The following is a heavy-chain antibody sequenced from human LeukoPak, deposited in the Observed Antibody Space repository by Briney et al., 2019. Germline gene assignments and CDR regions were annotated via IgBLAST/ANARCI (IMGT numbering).Heavy chain of an antibody. J-gene: IGHJ4*02. Sequence: PGGSLRLSCAASGFTFSSYWMHWVRQAPGRGLVWASRINSDGSTTAYADSVRGRFTISRDNAKNTLYLQMNSLRDEDTAMYYCARALERTGYWGQGTLVTVSS. V-gene: IGHV3-74*01. CDR1: GFTFSSYW. CDR3: ARALERTGY. CDR2: INSDGSTT. D-gene: IGHD1-1*01.